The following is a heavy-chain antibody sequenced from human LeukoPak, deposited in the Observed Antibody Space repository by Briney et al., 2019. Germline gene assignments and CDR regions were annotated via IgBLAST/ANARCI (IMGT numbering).Heavy chain of an antibody. V-gene: IGHV3-21*01. Sequence: GGSLRLSCAASGFTFSSYSMNWVRQAPGKGLEWVSSISSSSSYIYYADSVKGRFTISRDNARNSLYLQMNSLRAEDTAVYYCARDWGYYYYYGMDVWGQGTTVTVSS. CDR2: ISSSSSYI. J-gene: IGHJ6*02. D-gene: IGHD3-16*01. CDR3: ARDWGYYYYYGMDV. CDR1: GFTFSSYS.